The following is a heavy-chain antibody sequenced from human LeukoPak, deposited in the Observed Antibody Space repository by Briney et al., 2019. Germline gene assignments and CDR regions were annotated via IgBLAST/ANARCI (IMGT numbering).Heavy chain of an antibody. J-gene: IGHJ4*02. Sequence: SETLSLTCTVSGGSISSYYWNWIRQPPGKGLEWIGYIYYSGSTNYNPSLKSRVTISLDTSKNQFSLKLSSVTAADTAVYYCASRYCSGGSCPPRLVYFDYWGQGTLVTVSS. CDR2: IYYSGST. V-gene: IGHV4-59*12. CDR1: GGSISSYY. D-gene: IGHD2-15*01. CDR3: ASRYCSGGSCPPRLVYFDY.